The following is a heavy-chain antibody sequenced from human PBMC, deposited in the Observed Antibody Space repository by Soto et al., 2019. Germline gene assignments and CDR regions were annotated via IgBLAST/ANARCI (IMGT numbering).Heavy chain of an antibody. Sequence: QVQLVQSGAEVKKPGASVKVSCKASGYNFTSYGISWARQAPGQGLEWMGWISAYNGNTNYAQKLHGRVTMTTDTSTSTAYMELRSLRSDDTAVYYGAREVEGIAVAGGFDPWGQGTLVTVSS. CDR1: GYNFTSYG. V-gene: IGHV1-18*01. CDR3: AREVEGIAVAGGFDP. J-gene: IGHJ5*02. CDR2: ISAYNGNT. D-gene: IGHD6-19*01.